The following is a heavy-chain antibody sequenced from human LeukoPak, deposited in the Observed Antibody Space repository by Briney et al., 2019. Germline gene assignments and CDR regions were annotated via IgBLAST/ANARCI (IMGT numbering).Heavy chain of an antibody. Sequence: GGSLRLSCAASGFTFSSYWMNWVRQAPGKGLEWVSSISSSSSYIYYADSVKGRFTISRDNAKNSLYLQMNSLRAEDTAVYYCARDLNGDYYGSGSPDFDYWGQGTLVTVSS. CDR1: GFTFSSYW. J-gene: IGHJ4*02. CDR3: ARDLNGDYYGSGSPDFDY. CDR2: ISSSSSYI. D-gene: IGHD3-10*01. V-gene: IGHV3-21*01.